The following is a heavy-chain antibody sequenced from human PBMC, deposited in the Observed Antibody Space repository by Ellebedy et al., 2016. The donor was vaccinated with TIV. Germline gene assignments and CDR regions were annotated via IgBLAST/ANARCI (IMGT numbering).Heavy chain of an antibody. V-gene: IGHV4-61*01. D-gene: IGHD3-22*01. CDR3: ARDPPSSGYVRRDAFDI. CDR2: LYYSGST. Sequence: MPSETLSLTCTVSGVPISSSSNYWGCIRQPPGKGLAWIGYLYYSGSTNYNPALKSRVTISVDTSKNQFSLKLSPVTAAATAVDYWARDPPSSGYVRRDAFDIWGQGTMVTVSS. CDR1: GVPISSSSNY. J-gene: IGHJ3*02.